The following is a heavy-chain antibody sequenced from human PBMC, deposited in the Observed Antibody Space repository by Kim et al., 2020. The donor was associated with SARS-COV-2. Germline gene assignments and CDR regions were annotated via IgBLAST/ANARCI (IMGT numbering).Heavy chain of an antibody. D-gene: IGHD3-10*01. CDR3: ARDTMVRGVINYYYYYGMDV. J-gene: IGHJ6*02. Sequence: RFTISRDNSKNTLYLQMNSLRAEDTAVYYCARDTMVRGVINYYYYYGMDVWGQGTTVTVSS. V-gene: IGHV3-30*07.